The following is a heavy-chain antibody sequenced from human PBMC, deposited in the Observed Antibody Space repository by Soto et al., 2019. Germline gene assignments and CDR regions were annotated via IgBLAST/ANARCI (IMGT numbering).Heavy chain of an antibody. CDR1: GFTFSSYA. V-gene: IGHV3-30-3*01. Sequence: PGGSLRLSCAASGFTFSSYAMHWVRQAPGKGLEWVAVISYDGSNKYYADSVKGRFTISRDNSKDTLYLQMNSLRAEDTAVYYCASAVVVAANVDYWGQGTLVTVSS. J-gene: IGHJ4*02. D-gene: IGHD2-15*01. CDR3: ASAVVVAANVDY. CDR2: ISYDGSNK.